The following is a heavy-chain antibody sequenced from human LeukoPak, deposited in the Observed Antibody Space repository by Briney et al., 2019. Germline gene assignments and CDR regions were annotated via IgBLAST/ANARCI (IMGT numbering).Heavy chain of an antibody. CDR1: GFTFSNFA. J-gene: IGHJ4*02. Sequence: GGSLRLSCGASGFTFSNFAFSWVRQAPGQGLEWVSCISGRGDTSYYADSVKGRFTVSRDTSKNTLSLHMNSLRVEDTAVYYCAKRDLGYWGQGTLVTVSS. V-gene: IGHV3-23*01. CDR3: AKRDLGY. CDR2: ISGRGDTS.